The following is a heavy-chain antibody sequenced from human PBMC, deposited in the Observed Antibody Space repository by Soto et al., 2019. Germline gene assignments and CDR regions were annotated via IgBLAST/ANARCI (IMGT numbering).Heavy chain of an antibody. CDR1: GGSISGVGYY. V-gene: IGHV4-31*03. CDR3: ARALTAGAGWSNWFDR. CDR2: IHHSGTT. Sequence: QLQLQESGPGLVEPSQTLSLTCTVSGGSISGVGYYWGWIRQHPGKGLEWIGYIHHSGTTYYNPSLQSRLTISVDTSKTQFSLKLSSVTAADTAVYYCARALTAGAGWSNWFDRWGQGTLVTVSS. J-gene: IGHJ5*02. D-gene: IGHD6-13*01.